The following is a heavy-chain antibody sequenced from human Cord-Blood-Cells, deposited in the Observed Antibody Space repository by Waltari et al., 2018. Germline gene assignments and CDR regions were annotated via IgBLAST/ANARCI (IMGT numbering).Heavy chain of an antibody. D-gene: IGHD5-12*01. V-gene: IGHV4-59*08. CDR2: IYYSGST. Sequence: QVQLQESGPGLVKPSETLPLTCTVSGGSISSSYWSWIRQPPGKGLEWIGYIYYSGSTNYNPSLKSRVTISVDTSKNQFSLKLSSVTAADTAVYYCARLSGYPHYWGQGTLVTVSS. J-gene: IGHJ4*02. CDR3: ARLSGYPHY. CDR1: GGSISSSY.